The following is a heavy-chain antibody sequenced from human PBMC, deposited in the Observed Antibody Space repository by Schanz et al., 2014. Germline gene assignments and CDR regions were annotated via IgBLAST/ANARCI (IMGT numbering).Heavy chain of an antibody. Sequence: EVQLVESGGGLIQPGGSLRLSCAVSGFTVNTNYMSWVRQAPGKGLEWISYIGSSSTTMYYADSVKGRFTISRDNAKNSLYLQMNSLRDEDTAMYYCAKRCSSTSCSHGAFDIWGQGTMVTVSS. J-gene: IGHJ3*02. CDR2: IGSSSTTM. CDR1: GFTVNTNY. CDR3: AKRCSSTSCSHGAFDI. D-gene: IGHD2-2*01. V-gene: IGHV3-48*02.